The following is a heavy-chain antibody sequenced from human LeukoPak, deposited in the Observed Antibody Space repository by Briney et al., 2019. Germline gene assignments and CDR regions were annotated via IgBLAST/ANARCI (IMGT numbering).Heavy chain of an antibody. D-gene: IGHD3-16*01. CDR1: GDSISSDW. CDR3: ASQTLYGYVWGPA. CDR2: VSRGGTT. Sequence: PSETLSLTCAVSGDSISSDWYSWVRQPPGQGLEWIGEVSRGGTTNYNPSLKSRVTISLDMSKNHLSLKLSSVTAADTAVYYCASQTLYGYVWGPAWGQGALVIVSS. J-gene: IGHJ5*02. V-gene: IGHV4-4*02.